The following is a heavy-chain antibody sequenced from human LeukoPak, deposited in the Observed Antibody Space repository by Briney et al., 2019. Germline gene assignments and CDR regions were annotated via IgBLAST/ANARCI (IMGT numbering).Heavy chain of an antibody. J-gene: IGHJ4*02. CDR3: ARGHYDNFGWNDY. V-gene: IGHV3-33*01. D-gene: IGHD3-16*01. CDR1: GFTFSSYG. Sequence: RLSCAASGFTFSSYGMHWVRQAPGKGLEWVAVIWYDGSNKYYADSVKGRFTISRDNSKNTLYLQMNSLRAEDTAVYYCARGHYDNFGWNDYWGQGTLVTVSS. CDR2: IWYDGSNK.